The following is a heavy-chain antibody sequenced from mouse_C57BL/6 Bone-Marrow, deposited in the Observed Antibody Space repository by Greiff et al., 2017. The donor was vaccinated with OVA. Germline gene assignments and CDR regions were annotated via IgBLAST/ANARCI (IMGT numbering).Heavy chain of an antibody. V-gene: IGHV3-6*01. CDR1: GYSITSGYY. CDR3: ARGLRLSFDY. Sequence: VQLKQSGPGLVKPSQSLSLTCSVTGYSITSGYYWNWIRQFPGNKLEWMGYISYDGSNNYNPSLKNRISITRDTSKNQFFLKLNSVTTEDTATYYCARGLRLSFDYWGQGTTLTVSS. J-gene: IGHJ2*01. CDR2: ISYDGSN.